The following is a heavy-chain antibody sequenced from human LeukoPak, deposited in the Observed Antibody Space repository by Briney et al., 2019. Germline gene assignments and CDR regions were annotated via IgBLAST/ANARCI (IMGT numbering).Heavy chain of an antibody. V-gene: IGHV5-51*01. CDR2: IYPGDSDT. CDR1: GYSFTSYW. J-gene: IGHJ4*02. Sequence: GESLKISCKGSGYSFTSYWIGWVRQMPGKGLEWMGIIYPGDSDTRYSPSFQGQVTISADKSISTAYLQWSSLKASDTAMYSCARPHRRLASQASWWGQGTLVTVSS. D-gene: IGHD6-19*01. CDR3: ARPHRRLASQASW.